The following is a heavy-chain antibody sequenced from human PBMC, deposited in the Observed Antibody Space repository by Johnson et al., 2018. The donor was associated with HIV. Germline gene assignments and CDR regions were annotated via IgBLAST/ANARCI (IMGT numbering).Heavy chain of an antibody. J-gene: IGHJ3*02. D-gene: IGHD6-13*01. Sequence: VQLVESGGGLVQPGGSLRLSCAASGFTFSSYAMSWVRQAPGKGLEWVSAISGSGGSTYYADSVKGRFTISRDNSKNTLYLQMNRLRAEDTAVYYCAKDRASIAAARDAVDIWGQGTMVTVSS. CDR3: AKDRASIAAARDAVDI. CDR1: GFTFSSYA. CDR2: ISGSGGST. V-gene: IGHV3-23*04.